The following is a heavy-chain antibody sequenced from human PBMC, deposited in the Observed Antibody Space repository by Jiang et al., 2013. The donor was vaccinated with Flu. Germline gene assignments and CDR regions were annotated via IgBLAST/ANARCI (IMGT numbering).Heavy chain of an antibody. Sequence: SQTLSLTCVISGDSVSSNTPTWNWIRQSPSRGLEWLGRTYYRAKWYNDYAVSVKSRITINPDTSKNQFSLQLNSVTPEDTAVYYCARDVDLITSGSRGMDVWGQGTTVTVTS. V-gene: IGHV6-1*01. CDR1: GDSVSSNTPT. J-gene: IGHJ6*02. CDR3: ARDVDLITSGSRGMDV. D-gene: IGHD3-16*01. CDR2: TYYRAKWYN.